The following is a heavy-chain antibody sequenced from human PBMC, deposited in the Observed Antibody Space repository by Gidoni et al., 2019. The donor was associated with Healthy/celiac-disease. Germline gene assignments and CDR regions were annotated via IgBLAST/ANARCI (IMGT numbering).Heavy chain of an antibody. V-gene: IGHV4-39*01. D-gene: IGHD5-12*01. Sequence: QLQLQESGPGLVKPSETLSLTCTVSGGSISSSSYYWGWIRQPPGKGLEWIGSIYYSGSTYYNPSLKIRVTISVDTSKNQFSLKLSSVTAADTAVYYCATRDGYNSGLDYWGQGTLVTVSS. CDR1: GGSISSSSYY. CDR3: ATRDGYNSGLDY. J-gene: IGHJ4*02. CDR2: IYYSGST.